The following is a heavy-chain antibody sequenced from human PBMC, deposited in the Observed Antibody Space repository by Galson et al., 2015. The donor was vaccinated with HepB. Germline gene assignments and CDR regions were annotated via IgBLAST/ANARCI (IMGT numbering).Heavy chain of an antibody. CDR2: ISGSGGST. V-gene: IGHV3-23*01. D-gene: IGHD2-21*01. CDR3: AKDGSYCGGDCYAFDY. Sequence: SLRLSCAASGFTFSSYAMSWVRQAPGKGLEWVSAISGSGGSTYYADSVKGRFTISRDNSKNTLYLQMNSLRAEDTAVYYCAKDGSYCGGDCYAFDYWGQGTLVTVSS. J-gene: IGHJ4*02. CDR1: GFTFSSYA.